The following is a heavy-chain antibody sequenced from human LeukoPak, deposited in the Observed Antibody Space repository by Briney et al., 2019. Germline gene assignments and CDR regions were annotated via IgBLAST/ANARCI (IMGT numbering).Heavy chain of an antibody. D-gene: IGHD1-26*01. Sequence: GGSLRLSCTASGFTFTTYGLHWVRQAPGKGLEWVAAIASNGGSEYYGDSVRGRFTISRDNSKNTLFLQMNSLRVEDTAVYYCTRDLGHSGNSSTYFDYLGQGRMVTVSS. J-gene: IGHJ4*02. CDR2: IASNGGSE. V-gene: IGHV3-30*03. CDR1: GFTFTTYG. CDR3: TRDLGHSGNSSTYFDY.